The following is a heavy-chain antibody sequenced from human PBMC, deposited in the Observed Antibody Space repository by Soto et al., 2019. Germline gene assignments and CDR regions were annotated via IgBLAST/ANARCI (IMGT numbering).Heavy chain of an antibody. CDR2: INPSGGST. V-gene: IGHV1-46*01. CDR1: GYTFTTYY. J-gene: IGHJ4*02. D-gene: IGHD2-15*01. Sequence: ASVKPCCKASGYTFTTYYMHWVRQSPRQGLEWMGIINPSGGSTSYAQKFQGRVTMTRDTSTSTVYMELNSLRAEDTAVYYCAREFKGDIVVVAAARGTYFDYWGQGTLVTVPS. CDR3: AREFKGDIVVVAAARGTYFDY.